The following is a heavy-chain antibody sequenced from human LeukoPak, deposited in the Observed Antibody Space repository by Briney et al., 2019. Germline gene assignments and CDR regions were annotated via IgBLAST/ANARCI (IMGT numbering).Heavy chain of an antibody. J-gene: IGHJ4*02. D-gene: IGHD2-21*02. Sequence: PGGSLRLSCAASGFTFSSYWMHWVRQAPGKGLAWVSRINSDGSSTSYADSVKGRFTISRDNAKNTLYLQMNSLRAEDTAVYYCARAYLCGGDCYSDYWGQGTLVTVSS. CDR3: ARAYLCGGDCYSDY. CDR1: GFTFSSYW. V-gene: IGHV3-74*01. CDR2: INSDGSST.